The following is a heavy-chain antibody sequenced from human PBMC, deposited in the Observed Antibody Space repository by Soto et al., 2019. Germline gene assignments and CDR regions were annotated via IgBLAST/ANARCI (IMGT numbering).Heavy chain of an antibody. D-gene: IGHD3-10*01. J-gene: IGHJ6*02. Sequence: GSGPTLVNPTQTLTLTCTFSGFSLSTSGMCVSWIRQPPGKALEWLALIDWDDDKYYRTSLKTRLTISKDTSKNQVVLTMTNMDPVDTATYYCARTPSDGSGSPGDYYGMDVWGQGTTVTVSS. CDR2: IDWDDDK. CDR3: ARTPSDGSGSPGDYYGMDV. CDR1: GFSLSTSGMC. V-gene: IGHV2-70*01.